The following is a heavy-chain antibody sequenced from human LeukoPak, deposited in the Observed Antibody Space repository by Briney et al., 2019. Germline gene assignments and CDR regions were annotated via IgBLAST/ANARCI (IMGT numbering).Heavy chain of an antibody. Sequence: SETVSLTCTVSGGSISSSSYYWSWIRQPPGKGLEWIGSIYYSGSTYYNPSLKSRVTISVDTSKNQFSLKLSSVTAADTAVYYCARDQATVKLGNFQHWGQGTLVTVSS. CDR3: ARDQATVKLGNFQH. J-gene: IGHJ1*01. D-gene: IGHD4-17*01. CDR1: GGSISSSSYY. CDR2: IYYSGST. V-gene: IGHV4-39*07.